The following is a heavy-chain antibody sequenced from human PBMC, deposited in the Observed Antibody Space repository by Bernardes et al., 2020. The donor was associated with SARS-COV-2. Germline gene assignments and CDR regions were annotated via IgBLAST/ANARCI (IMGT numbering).Heavy chain of an antibody. J-gene: IGHJ4*02. CDR2: ISYEGSNE. V-gene: IGHV3-30*18. CDR3: AKGGTEGRQLVFDY. D-gene: IGHD6-13*01. Sequence: GGSLRLSCAASGFTFNSYGMHWVRQAPGKGLEWVAVISYEGSNEYYADSVKGRFTISRDNSKNTLYLQMNSLRAEDTAVYYCAKGGTEGRQLVFDYWGQGTLVTVSS. CDR1: GFTFNSYG.